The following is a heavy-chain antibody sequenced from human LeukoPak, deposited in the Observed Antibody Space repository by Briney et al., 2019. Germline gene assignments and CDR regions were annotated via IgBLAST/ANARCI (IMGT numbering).Heavy chain of an antibody. J-gene: IGHJ5*02. CDR1: GGSFSGYY. Sequence: SETLSLTCAVYGGSFSGYYWSWIRQHPGKGLEWIGYIYYSGSTYYNPSLKSRVTISVDTSKNQFSLKLSSVTAADTAVYYCARGVSYWFDPWGQGTLVTVSS. V-gene: IGHV4-31*11. CDR2: IYYSGST. CDR3: ARGVSYWFDP. D-gene: IGHD3-16*01.